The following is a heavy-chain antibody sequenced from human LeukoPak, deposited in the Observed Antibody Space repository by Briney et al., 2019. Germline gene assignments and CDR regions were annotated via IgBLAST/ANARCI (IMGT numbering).Heavy chain of an antibody. J-gene: IGHJ4*02. CDR3: AGGRGTSIGFFDY. D-gene: IGHD1-7*01. CDR2: INHSGST. V-gene: IGHV4-34*01. CDR1: GGSFSGYY. Sequence: SETLSLTCAVYGGSFSGYYWSWIRQPPGKGLEWIGEINHSGSTNYNPSLKSRVTISVDTSKNQFSLKLSSVTAADTAVYYCAGGRGTSIGFFDYWGQGTLVTASS.